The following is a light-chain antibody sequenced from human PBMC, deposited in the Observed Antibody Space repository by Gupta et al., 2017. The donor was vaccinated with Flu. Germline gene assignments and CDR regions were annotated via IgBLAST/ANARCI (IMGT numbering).Light chain of an antibody. CDR1: QSVSSN. J-gene: IGKJ2*01. V-gene: IGKV3-15*01. CDR3: QHDNNWPAHI. CDR2: GAS. Sequence: EIVMTQSPATLSVSPGERATLSCRASQSVSSNLAWYQQKPGQAPRLLIYGASTRATGIPARFSGSGSGTEFTLTISSRHSEDFAVYYCQHDNNWPAHIFGQGTKLEIK.